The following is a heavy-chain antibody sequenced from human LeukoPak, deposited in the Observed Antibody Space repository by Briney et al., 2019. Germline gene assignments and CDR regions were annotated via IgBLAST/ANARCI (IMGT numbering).Heavy chain of an antibody. V-gene: IGHV1-69*05. J-gene: IGHJ4*02. CDR1: GGTFSSYA. Sequence: SVKVSCKASGGTFSSYAISWVRQAPGQGLEWMGGIIPIFGTANYAQKFQGRVTITTDESTGTAYMELSSLRSEDTAVYYCAAVCSSTSCSRVRGYDYEFDYWGQGTLVTVSS. CDR2: IIPIFGTA. CDR3: AAVCSSTSCSRVRGYDYEFDY. D-gene: IGHD2-2*01.